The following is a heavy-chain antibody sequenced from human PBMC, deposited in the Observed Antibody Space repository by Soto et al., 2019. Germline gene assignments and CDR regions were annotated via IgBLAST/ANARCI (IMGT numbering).Heavy chain of an antibody. V-gene: IGHV1-69*13. CDR3: ATRGYSYGYLSYYYYGMDI. J-gene: IGHJ6*02. D-gene: IGHD5-18*01. CDR2: IIPIFGTA. CDR1: GGTFSSYA. Sequence: SVKVSCKASGGTFSSYAISWVRQAPGQGLEWMGGIIPIFGTANYAQKFQGRVTITADESTSTAYMELSSLRSEDTAVYYCATRGYSYGYLSYYYYGMDIWGQGTTVTVSS.